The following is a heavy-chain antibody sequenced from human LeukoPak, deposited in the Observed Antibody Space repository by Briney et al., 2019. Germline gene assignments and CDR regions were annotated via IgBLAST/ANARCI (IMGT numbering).Heavy chain of an antibody. V-gene: IGHV1-2*02. CDR3: ARVFTVTINWFDP. J-gene: IGHJ5*02. CDR2: INPNSGGT. Sequence: ASVKVSCRASGYTFSDYFIHWVRQAPGQGLEWMGWINPNSGGTNYAQKFQGRVTMTRDTSISTAYMELSRLRSDDTAVYYCARVFTVTINWFDPWGQGTLVTVSS. CDR1: GYTFSDYF. D-gene: IGHD4-17*01.